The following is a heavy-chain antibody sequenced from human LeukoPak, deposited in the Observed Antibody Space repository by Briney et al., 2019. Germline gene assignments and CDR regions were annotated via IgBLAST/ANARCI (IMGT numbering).Heavy chain of an antibody. Sequence: RSETLSLTCAVYGGSFSGYYWSWIRQPPGKGLEWIGEINHSGSTNYNPSLKSRVTISVDTSKNQFSLKLSSVTAADTAVYYCARGLRYYGSGSYYDYWGQGTLVTVSS. CDR3: ARGLRYYGSGSYYDY. V-gene: IGHV4-34*01. D-gene: IGHD3-10*01. CDR2: INHSGST. CDR1: GGSFSGYY. J-gene: IGHJ4*02.